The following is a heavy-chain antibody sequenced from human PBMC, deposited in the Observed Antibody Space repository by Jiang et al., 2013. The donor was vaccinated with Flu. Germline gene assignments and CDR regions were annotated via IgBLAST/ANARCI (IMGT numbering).Heavy chain of an antibody. V-gene: IGHV3-23*01. D-gene: IGHD2-2*01. Sequence: EVQLLESGGGLVQPGGSLRLSCAASGFTFSSYAMSWVRQAPGKGLEWVSAISGSGGSTYYADSVKGRFTISRDNSKNTLYLQMNSLRAEDTAVYYCAKGSSIVVVPAATVDYWGQGTLVTVSS. J-gene: IGHJ4*02. CDR3: AKGSSIVVVPAATVDY. CDR2: ISGSGGST. CDR1: GFTFSSYA.